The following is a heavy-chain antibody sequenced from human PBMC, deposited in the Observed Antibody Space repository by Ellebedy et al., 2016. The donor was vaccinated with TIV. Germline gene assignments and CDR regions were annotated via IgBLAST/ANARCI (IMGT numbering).Heavy chain of an antibody. J-gene: IGHJ4*02. CDR2: ISAYNGNT. CDR3: ARVSMKGTVTLFDY. Sequence: ASVKVSCXASGYTFTSYGISWVRQAPGQGLEWMGWISAYNGNTNYAQKLQGRVTMTTDTSTSTAYMELSSLRSEDTAVYYCARVSMKGTVTLFDYWGQGTLVTVSS. D-gene: IGHD4-17*01. CDR1: GYTFTSYG. V-gene: IGHV1-18*01.